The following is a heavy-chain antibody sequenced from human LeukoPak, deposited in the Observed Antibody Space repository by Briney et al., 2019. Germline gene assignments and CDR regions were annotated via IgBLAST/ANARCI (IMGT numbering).Heavy chain of an antibody. V-gene: IGHV3-48*01. CDR3: ARDPSSWYYYYMDV. D-gene: IGHD6-13*01. J-gene: IGHJ6*03. CDR2: ISSSSSTI. Sequence: GGSLRLFCAASGFTFSSFEMKWVRQAPGKGLEWVSYISSSSSTIYYADSVKGRFTISRDNAKNSLYLQMNSLRAEDTAVYYCARDPSSWYYYYMDVWGKGTTVTVSS. CDR1: GFTFSSFE.